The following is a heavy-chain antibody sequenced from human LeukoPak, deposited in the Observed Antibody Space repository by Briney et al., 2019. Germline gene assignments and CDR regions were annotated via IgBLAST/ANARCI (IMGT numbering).Heavy chain of an antibody. CDR1: GFTFSSYW. V-gene: IGHV3-7*01. CDR3: ARLDYGDYSYYYYGMDV. Sequence: SGGSLRLSCAASGFTFSSYWVGWVRQAPGKGLEWVANIKQDGSEKYYVDSVKGRFTISRDNAKNSLYLQMNSLRAEDTAVYYCARLDYGDYSYYYYGMDVWGQGTTVTVSS. J-gene: IGHJ6*02. D-gene: IGHD4-17*01. CDR2: IKQDGSEK.